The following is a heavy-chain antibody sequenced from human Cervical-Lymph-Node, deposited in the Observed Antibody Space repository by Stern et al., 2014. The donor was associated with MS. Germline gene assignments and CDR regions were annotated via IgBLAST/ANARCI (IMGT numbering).Heavy chain of an antibody. Sequence: EDQLVESGGGVIQPGGSLRLSCTASGFTVSRDYMTWVRQAPGKGLEWVSLITNVGSTFYTDSVKGRFTISRDDSKNTVYLHMTSLRAEDTAMYCCARDTSSPERSDWWGQGTLVTVSS. CDR3: ARDTSSPERSDW. D-gene: IGHD1-1*01. CDR1: GFTVSRDY. V-gene: IGHV3-53*01. CDR2: ITNVGST. J-gene: IGHJ4*02.